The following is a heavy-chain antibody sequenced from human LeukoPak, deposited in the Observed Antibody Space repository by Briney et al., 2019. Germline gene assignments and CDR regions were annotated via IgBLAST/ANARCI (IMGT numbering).Heavy chain of an antibody. CDR2: ISDGSST. D-gene: IGHD2-21*02. V-gene: IGHV3-74*01. CDR1: GFTFSSYG. CDR3: ARDKPTAADY. J-gene: IGHJ4*02. Sequence: GGSLRLSCAASGFTFSSYGMSWVRQAPGKGLEWVSAISDGSSTSYADSVKGRFTISRDNAKNTLYLQMNSLRAEDTAVYYCARDKPTAADYWGQGTLVTVSS.